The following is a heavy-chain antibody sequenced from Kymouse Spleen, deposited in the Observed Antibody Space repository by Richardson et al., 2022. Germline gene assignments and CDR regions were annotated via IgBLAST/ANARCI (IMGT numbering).Heavy chain of an antibody. J-gene: IGHJ4*02. CDR2: IKQDGSEK. Sequence: EVQLVESGGGLVQPGGSLRLSCAASGFTFSSYWMSWVRQAPGKGLEWVANIKQDGSEKYYVDSVKGRFTISRDNAKNSLYLQMNSLRAEDTAVYYCARAVSMVRGVIRGDYFDYWGQGTLVTVSS. CDR1: GFTFSSYW. D-gene: IGHD3-10*01. CDR3: ARAVSMVRGVIRGDYFDY. V-gene: IGHV3-7*01.